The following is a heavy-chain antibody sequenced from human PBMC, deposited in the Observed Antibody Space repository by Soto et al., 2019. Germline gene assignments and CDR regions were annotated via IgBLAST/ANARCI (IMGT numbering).Heavy chain of an antibody. CDR3: ARTEMTTLTNFAY. J-gene: IGHJ4*02. CDR1: GYTFTGYY. D-gene: IGHD4-17*01. Sequence: VASVKFSCKASGYTFTGYYLHWVRQAPGQDLEWMGWINPNSGMTNSAQKFQGRVTMTRDTSITTAYMELSRLNSDDTAVYYCARTEMTTLTNFAYWGQGTQVTVSS. V-gene: IGHV1-2*02. CDR2: INPNSGMT.